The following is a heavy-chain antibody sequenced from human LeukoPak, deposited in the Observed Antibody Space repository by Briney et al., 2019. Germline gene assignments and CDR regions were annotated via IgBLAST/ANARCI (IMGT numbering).Heavy chain of an antibody. J-gene: IGHJ6*03. CDR1: GGSISSGSYD. CDR3: ARAVGSGSFQTYYYYMDV. V-gene: IGHV4-61*09. Sequence: SQTLSLTCTVSGGSISSGSYDWYWIRQPAGKGLEWIGHIYTSGSTNYNPSLKSRVTMSVDTSKNQFSLKLSSVTAADTAVYYCARAVGSGSFQTYYYYMDVWGKGTTVTISS. D-gene: IGHD3-10*01. CDR2: IYTSGST.